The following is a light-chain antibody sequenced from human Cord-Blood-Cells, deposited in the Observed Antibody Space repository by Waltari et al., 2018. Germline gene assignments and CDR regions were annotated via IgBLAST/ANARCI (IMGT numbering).Light chain of an antibody. Sequence: EIVLTQSPGTLSLSPGERATFSCRASQSVSSSYLAWYQQKPGQAPRLLIYGASSRATGIPDRFSGSGSGTDFTLTISRLEPEDFVVYYCQQYGSSPWTFGQGTKVEIK. CDR3: QQYGSSPWT. J-gene: IGKJ1*01. CDR1: QSVSSSY. V-gene: IGKV3-20*01. CDR2: GAS.